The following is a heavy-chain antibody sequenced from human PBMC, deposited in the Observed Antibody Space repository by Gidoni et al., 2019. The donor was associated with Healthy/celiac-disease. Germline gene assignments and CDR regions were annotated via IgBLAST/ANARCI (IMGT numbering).Heavy chain of an antibody. J-gene: IGHJ6*03. V-gene: IGHV1-69*06. CDR3: ARSHYYDSSGYYYYYYYMDV. D-gene: IGHD3-22*01. CDR1: GGTFSSYA. CDR2: IIPIFGTA. Sequence: QVQLVQSGAEVKKPGSSVKVSCKASGGTFSSYAISWVRQAPGQGLEWMGGIIPIFGTANYAQKFQGRVTITADKSTSTAYMELSSLRSEDTAVYYCARSHYYDSSGYYYYYYYMDVWGKGTTVTVSS.